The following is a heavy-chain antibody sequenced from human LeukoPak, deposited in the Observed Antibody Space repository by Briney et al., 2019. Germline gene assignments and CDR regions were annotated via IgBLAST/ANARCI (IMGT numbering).Heavy chain of an antibody. J-gene: IGHJ4*02. CDR3: GNNYGDDGGN. V-gene: IGHV4-34*01. D-gene: IGHD4-17*01. CDR2: INHSGST. CDR1: GGSFSGYY. Sequence: SENLSRNGAVYGGSFSGYYWSWIRQPPGKGLEWIGEINHSGSTNYNPSLKSRVTISVDTTKNQFSLKLSSVTAADTAVYYCGNNYGDDGGNWGQGTLVTVSS.